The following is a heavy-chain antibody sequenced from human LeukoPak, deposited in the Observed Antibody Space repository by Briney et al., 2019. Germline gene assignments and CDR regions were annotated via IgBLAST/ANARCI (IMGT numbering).Heavy chain of an antibody. J-gene: IGHJ3*02. Sequence: SETLSLTCTVSGGSISSSSYYWGWIRQPPGKGLEWIGSIYYSGSTYYNPSLKSRVTISVDTSKNQFSLKLSSVTAADTAVYYCAREYDSSGYYFRHDAFDIWGQGTMVTVSS. V-gene: IGHV4-39*07. CDR3: AREYDSSGYYFRHDAFDI. CDR1: GGSISSSSYY. D-gene: IGHD3-22*01. CDR2: IYYSGST.